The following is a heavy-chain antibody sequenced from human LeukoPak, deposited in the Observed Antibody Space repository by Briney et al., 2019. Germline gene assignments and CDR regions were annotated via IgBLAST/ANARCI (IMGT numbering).Heavy chain of an antibody. CDR1: GFTFSSYA. D-gene: IGHD4-23*01. V-gene: IGHV3-30-3*01. J-gene: IGHJ4*02. Sequence: GGSLRLSCAASGFTFSSYAMHWVRQAPGKGLEWVAVISYDGSNKYYADSVKGRFTISRDNSKNTLYLQMDSLRAEDTAVYYCARDRIPYGGNSGVDYWGQGTLVTVSS. CDR2: ISYDGSNK. CDR3: ARDRIPYGGNSGVDY.